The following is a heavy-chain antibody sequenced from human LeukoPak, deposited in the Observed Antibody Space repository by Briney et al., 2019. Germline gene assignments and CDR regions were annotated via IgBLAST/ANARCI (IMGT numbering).Heavy chain of an antibody. CDR2: IYSTGSS. CDR3: ARRGGYDWVFDY. V-gene: IGHV4-59*08. D-gene: IGHD5-12*01. J-gene: IGHJ4*02. CDR1: GGSIRSYY. Sequence: SETLSLTCTVSGGSIRSYYWSWIRQPPGKGLEWIGCIYSTGSSNYNPSLKSRLTISVDTSTNQFSLKLSSVTVADTAVYYCARRGGYDWVFDYWGQGTLVTVSS.